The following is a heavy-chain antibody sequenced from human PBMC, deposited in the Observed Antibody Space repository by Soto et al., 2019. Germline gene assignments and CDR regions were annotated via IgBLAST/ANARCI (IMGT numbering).Heavy chain of an antibody. CDR1: GGSFSGYY. J-gene: IGHJ6*02. Sequence: SETLSLTCAVYGGSFSGYYWSWIRQPPGKGLEWIGEINHSGSTNYNPSLKSRVTISVDTSKNQFSLKLSSVTAADTAVYYCALRYDYVWGSYHPYGMDVWGQGTTVTVS. D-gene: IGHD3-16*02. CDR2: INHSGST. V-gene: IGHV4-34*01. CDR3: ALRYDYVWGSYHPYGMDV.